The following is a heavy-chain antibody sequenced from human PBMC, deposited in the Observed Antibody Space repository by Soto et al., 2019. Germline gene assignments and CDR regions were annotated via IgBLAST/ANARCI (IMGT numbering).Heavy chain of an antibody. J-gene: IGHJ4*02. D-gene: IGHD2-15*01. V-gene: IGHV1-3*01. CDR1: GYTFPTYT. Sequence: VQLVQSGAEVKKTGASVKVSFKASGYTFPTYTMHWVRQAPGQGFEWMGWIDAGNGNTKNSHKFQVRLTLNRDTSPSTAYMELSSLRSEDSGVYYCARQFFSGGNCYDYWGQGTLVTVSS. CDR3: ARQFFSGGNCYDY. CDR2: IDAGNGNT.